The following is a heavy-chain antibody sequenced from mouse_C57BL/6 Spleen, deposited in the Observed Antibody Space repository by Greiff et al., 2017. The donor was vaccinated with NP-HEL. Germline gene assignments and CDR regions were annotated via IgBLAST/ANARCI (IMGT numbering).Heavy chain of an antibody. J-gene: IGHJ3*01. Sequence: QVQLQQPGAELVMPGASVKLSCKASGYTFTSYWMHWVKQRPGQGLEWIGEIDPSDSYTNYNQKFKGKSTLTVDKSSSTAYMQLSSLTSEDSAVYYCARGYYGSSLAWFAYRGQGTLVTVTA. V-gene: IGHV1-69*01. CDR1: GYTFTSYW. CDR2: IDPSDSYT. D-gene: IGHD1-1*01. CDR3: ARGYYGSSLAWFAY.